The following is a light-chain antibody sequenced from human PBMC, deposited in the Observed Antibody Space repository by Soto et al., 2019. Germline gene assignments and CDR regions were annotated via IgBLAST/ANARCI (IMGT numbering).Light chain of an antibody. CDR2: GAS. Sequence: EVVMTQSPDTLSVSPGETVTLSCRASQSVRSKLAWYQQKPGQAPRLFIYGASTGATGIPARFSGSGSGTDFTLTISSLQPEDVATYYCQKYNSAPLTFGGGTKVDIK. CDR1: QSVRSK. CDR3: QKYNSAPLT. V-gene: IGKV3-15*01. J-gene: IGKJ4*01.